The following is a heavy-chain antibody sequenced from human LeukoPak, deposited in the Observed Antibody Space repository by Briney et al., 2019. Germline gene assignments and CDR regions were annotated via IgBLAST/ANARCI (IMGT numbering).Heavy chain of an antibody. Sequence: PGGSLRLSCAASGFTFSTYIMNWVRQTPGKGLEWVSSIGTSTSYIYYADSVKGRFTISRDNSKNTLSLQMDSLKSDDTAVYYCARQSQLHQWLDYWGQGTLVTVSS. CDR1: GFTFSTYI. CDR2: IGTSTSYI. J-gene: IGHJ4*02. D-gene: IGHD6-19*01. V-gene: IGHV3-21*01. CDR3: ARQSQLHQWLDY.